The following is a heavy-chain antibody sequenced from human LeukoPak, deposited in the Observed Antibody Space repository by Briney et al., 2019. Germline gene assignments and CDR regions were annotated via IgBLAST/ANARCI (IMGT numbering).Heavy chain of an antibody. CDR2: IKQDGSEQ. J-gene: IGHJ4*02. CDR1: GFPFSDYW. Sequence: GGSLRLSCAASGFPFSDYWMDWVRQAPGKGMEWVANIKQDGSEQHYADSVKGRFTISRDNAKNSLYLQMNSLRAEDTAVYYYSRSLDYWGQGALVTVSS. CDR3: SRSLDY. V-gene: IGHV3-7*01.